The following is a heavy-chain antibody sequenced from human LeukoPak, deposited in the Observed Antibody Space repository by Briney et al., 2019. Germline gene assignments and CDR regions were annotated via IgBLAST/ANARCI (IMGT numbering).Heavy chain of an antibody. V-gene: IGHV4-34*01. CDR1: GGSFSGYY. J-gene: IGHJ4*02. Sequence: PSETLSLTCGVYGGSFSGYYWNWVRQPPGKGLEGIGEINHSGSPNYNPSLKSRVTLSVDTSKNQFSLKLTSVTAADPALYYCAGYYSYAHDYWGQGTLVTVSS. CDR2: INHSGSP. D-gene: IGHD3-10*01. CDR3: AGYYSYAHDY.